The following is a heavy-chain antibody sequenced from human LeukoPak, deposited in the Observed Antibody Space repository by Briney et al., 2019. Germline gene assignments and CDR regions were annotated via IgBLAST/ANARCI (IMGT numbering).Heavy chain of an antibody. V-gene: IGHV1-69*13. CDR3: ARDRVVAAGEYYYYYGMDV. D-gene: IGHD6-13*01. J-gene: IGHJ6*02. CDR1: GGTFSSYA. CDR2: IIPIFGTA. Sequence: ASVKVSCKASGGTFSSYAISWVRQAPAQGLEWMGGIIPIFGTANYAQKFQGRVTITADESTSTDYMELSSLRSEDTAVYYCARDRVVAAGEYYYYYGMDVWGQGTTVTVS.